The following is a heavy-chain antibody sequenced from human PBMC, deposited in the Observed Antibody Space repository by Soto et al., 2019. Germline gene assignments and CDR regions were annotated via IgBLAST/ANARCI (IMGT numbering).Heavy chain of an antibody. CDR1: GFNFSSYA. CDR2: ISGSGGST. D-gene: IGHD4-17*01. Sequence: PGGSLRLSCAASGFNFSSYAMSWVRQAPGKGLEWVSAISGSGGSTYYADSVKGRFTISRDNSKNTLYLQMNSLRAEDTAVYYCAKDIVGDYGELASFDYWGQGTLVTVSS. J-gene: IGHJ4*02. V-gene: IGHV3-23*01. CDR3: AKDIVGDYGELASFDY.